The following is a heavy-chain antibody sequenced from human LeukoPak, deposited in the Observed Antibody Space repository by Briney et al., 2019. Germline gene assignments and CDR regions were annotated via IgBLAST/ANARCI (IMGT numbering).Heavy chain of an antibody. D-gene: IGHD6-19*01. J-gene: IGHJ4*02. CDR3: ARFAVHRRLTVAGQFGLDY. V-gene: IGHV1-46*01. CDR1: GYIFTSYN. Sequence: ASVKVSCKASGYIFTSYNMYWVRQAPGQGLEWLGIINSSGGSTNYAQKFQGRVTMTRDTSTSTVYMELSSLRSEDTAVYYCARFAVHRRLTVAGQFGLDYWGQGTLVTVSS. CDR2: INSSGGST.